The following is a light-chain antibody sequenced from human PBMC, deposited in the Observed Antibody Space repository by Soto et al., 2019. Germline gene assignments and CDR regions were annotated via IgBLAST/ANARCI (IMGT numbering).Light chain of an antibody. CDR3: QHRISWPLT. J-gene: IGKJ4*01. Sequence: EIVLTQSPATLSLSPGERATLSCRASQSVNNYLAWYQQKPGQAPRLLIFDTSTRATGIPARFTGSGSGTDFTLTSSSLEPEDFAVYYCQHRISWPLTFGGGTKVEIK. CDR2: DTS. CDR1: QSVNNY. V-gene: IGKV3-11*01.